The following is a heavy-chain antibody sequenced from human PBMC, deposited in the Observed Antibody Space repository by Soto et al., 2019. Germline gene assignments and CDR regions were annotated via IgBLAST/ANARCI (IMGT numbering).Heavy chain of an antibody. Sequence: ASVKVSCKASGYTLTSYGISWVRQAPGQGLEWMGWISAYNGNTNYAQKLQGRVTMTTDTSTSTAYMELRSLRSDDTAVYYCARDRMDWNYYCYYLDVWGKGTMVTVSS. CDR3: ARDRMDWNYYCYYLDV. CDR2: ISAYNGNT. J-gene: IGHJ6*03. CDR1: GYTLTSYG. D-gene: IGHD1-1*01. V-gene: IGHV1-18*01.